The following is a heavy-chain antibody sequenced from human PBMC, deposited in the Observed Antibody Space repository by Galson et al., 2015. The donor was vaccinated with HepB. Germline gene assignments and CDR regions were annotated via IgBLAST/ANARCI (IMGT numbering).Heavy chain of an antibody. V-gene: IGHV4-4*07. CDR2: IYTSGST. CDR1: GGPISHNY. J-gene: IGHJ3*01. CDR3: ARGLLESPTLGRPFDV. D-gene: IGHD3-3*01. Sequence: SETLSLTCTVSGGPISHNYLSWVRQSAGGTLEWIGRIYTSGSTKYNPSLERRVTVSLAASKNQFSLNLRSVTAADTAVHYCARGLLESPTLGRPFDVWGQGTRVTVSS.